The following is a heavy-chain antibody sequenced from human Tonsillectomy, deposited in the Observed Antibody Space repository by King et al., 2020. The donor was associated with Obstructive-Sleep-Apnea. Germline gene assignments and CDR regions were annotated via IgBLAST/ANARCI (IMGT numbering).Heavy chain of an antibody. Sequence: QLQESGPGLVKPSETLSLTCTFSGGPISGSMYYLGWIRQPPGKGLEWIGSIYYSGSTDYNPSLKSRVTISVDTSKNQFSLKLSSVTAADTAVYYCARDEPGHFDYWGQGTLVTVSS. J-gene: IGHJ4*02. CDR1: GGPISGSMYY. CDR3: ARDEPGHFDY. V-gene: IGHV4-39*07. CDR2: IYYSGST. D-gene: IGHD1-14*01.